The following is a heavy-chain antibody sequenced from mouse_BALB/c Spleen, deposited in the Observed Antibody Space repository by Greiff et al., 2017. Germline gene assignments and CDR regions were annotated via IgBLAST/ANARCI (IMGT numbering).Heavy chain of an antibody. D-gene: IGHD2-4*01. Sequence: EVQLQQSGAELVKPGASVKLSCTASGFNIKDTYMHWVKQRPEQGLEWIGRIDPANGNTKYDPKFQGKATITADTSSNTAYLQLSSLTSEDTAVYYCASEGITTDGSMDYWGQGTSVTVSA. CDR3: ASEGITTDGSMDY. J-gene: IGHJ4*01. V-gene: IGHV14-3*02. CDR2: IDPANGNT. CDR1: GFNIKDTY.